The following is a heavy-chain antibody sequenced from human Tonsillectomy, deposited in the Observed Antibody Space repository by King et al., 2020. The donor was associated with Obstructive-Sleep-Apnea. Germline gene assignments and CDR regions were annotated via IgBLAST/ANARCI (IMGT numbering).Heavy chain of an antibody. CDR1: GFTFSSYA. CDR3: AREVGNDDYGGNHDAFDI. J-gene: IGHJ3*02. CDR2: ISYDGSNK. V-gene: IGHV3-30*04. Sequence: VQLVESGGGVVQPGRSLRLSCAASGFTFSSYAMHWVRQAPGKGLEWVAVISYDGSNKYYADSVKGRFTISRDNSKNTLYLQMNSLRAEDTAVYYCAREVGNDDYGGNHDAFDIWGQGTMVTVSS. D-gene: IGHD4-23*01.